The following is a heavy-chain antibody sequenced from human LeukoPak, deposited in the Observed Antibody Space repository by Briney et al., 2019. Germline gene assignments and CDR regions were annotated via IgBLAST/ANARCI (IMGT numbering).Heavy chain of an antibody. CDR3: AISSYSSSWYAGY. Sequence: SETLSLTCAVYGGSFSGYYWSWIRQPPGKGLEWIGEINHSGSTNYNPSLKSRVTISVDTSKNQFSLKPSSVTAADTAVYYCAISSYSSSWYAGYWGQGTLVTVSS. D-gene: IGHD6-13*01. CDR1: GGSFSGYY. J-gene: IGHJ4*02. CDR2: INHSGST. V-gene: IGHV4-34*01.